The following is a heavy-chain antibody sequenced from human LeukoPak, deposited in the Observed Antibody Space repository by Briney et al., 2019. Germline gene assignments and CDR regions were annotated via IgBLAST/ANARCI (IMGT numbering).Heavy chain of an antibody. Sequence: GGSLRLSCAPSGLSFSSYWMHWVRQAPGKGLVWVSRITSDGSSTTYADPVKGRFTISRDNAKNTLSLQMNSLRAEDTAVYYCARDGPAMVPLDYWGQGTLVIVSS. D-gene: IGHD5-18*01. CDR1: GLSFSSYW. V-gene: IGHV3-74*03. J-gene: IGHJ4*02. CDR3: ARDGPAMVPLDY. CDR2: ITSDGSST.